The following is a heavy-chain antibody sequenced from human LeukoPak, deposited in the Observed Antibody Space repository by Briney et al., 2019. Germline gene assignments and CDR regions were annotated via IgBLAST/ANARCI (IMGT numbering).Heavy chain of an antibody. CDR1: GFTFSSYA. D-gene: IGHD3-3*01. CDR3: ARDSYYDFWSGYLRDYGLDV. J-gene: IGHJ6*02. CDR2: ISGSGGST. Sequence: GGSLRLSCAASGFTFSSYAMSWVRQAPGKGLEWASAISGSGGSTYYADSVKGRFTISRDNAKNSLYLQMNSLRAEDTAVYYCARDSYYDFWSGYLRDYGLDVWGQGTTVTVSS. V-gene: IGHV3-23*01.